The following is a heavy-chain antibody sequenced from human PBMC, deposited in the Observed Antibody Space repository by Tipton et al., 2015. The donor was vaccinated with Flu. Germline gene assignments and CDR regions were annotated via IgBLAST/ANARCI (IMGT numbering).Heavy chain of an antibody. D-gene: IGHD6-6*01. CDR2: ICHSGNT. J-gene: IGHJ4*02. CDR3: ARGPRHKYTSFHPDY. Sequence: TLSLTCSVSGSSMGSGYCWGWIRQPPGKGLEWIANICHSGNTYHNPSLKSRVTISVDTSKNQVSLTLTSVTAADAAVYYCARGPRHKYTSFHPDYWGQGTLVTVSS. V-gene: IGHV4-38-2*02. CDR1: GSSMGSGYC.